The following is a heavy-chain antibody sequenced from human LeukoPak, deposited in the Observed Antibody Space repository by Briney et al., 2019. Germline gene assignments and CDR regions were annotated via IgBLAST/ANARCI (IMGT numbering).Heavy chain of an antibody. CDR3: AKDPVDYDFWSGYSPTDY. J-gene: IGHJ4*02. Sequence: QTGRSLRLSCAASGFTFDDYAMHWVRQAPGKGLEWVSAISGSGGSTYYADSVKGRFTISRDNSKNTLYLQMNSLRAEDTAVYYCAKDPVDYDFWSGYSPTDYWGQGTLVTVSS. V-gene: IGHV3-23*01. D-gene: IGHD3-3*01. CDR1: GFTFDDYA. CDR2: ISGSGGST.